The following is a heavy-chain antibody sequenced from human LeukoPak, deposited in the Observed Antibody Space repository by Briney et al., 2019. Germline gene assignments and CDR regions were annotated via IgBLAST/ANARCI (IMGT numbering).Heavy chain of an antibody. CDR3: ARRLRYFDWLSRDYYYGMDV. D-gene: IGHD3-9*01. CDR1: GFTVSSNY. J-gene: IGHJ6*02. Sequence: GGSLRLSCAASGFTVSSNYMSWVRQAPGKGLEWVSVIYSGGSTYYADSAKGRFTISRHNSKNTLYLQMNSLRAEDTAVYYCARRLRYFDWLSRDYYYGMDVWGQGTTVTVSS. CDR2: IYSGGST. V-gene: IGHV3-53*04.